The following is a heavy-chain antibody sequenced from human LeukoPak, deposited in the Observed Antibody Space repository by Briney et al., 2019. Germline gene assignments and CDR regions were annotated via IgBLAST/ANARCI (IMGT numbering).Heavy chain of an antibody. CDR2: ISGSGDGT. V-gene: IGHV3-23*01. Sequence: SGGSLRLSCAASGFTFRSYGMSWVRQAPGKGLEWVSAISGSGDGTNYADSVKGRFIISRDNSKNTLYLQMNSLRPEDTAVYYCARVSAWTFHYWGQGTLVTVSS. CDR1: GFTFRSYG. CDR3: ARVSAWTFHY. J-gene: IGHJ4*02. D-gene: IGHD6-19*01.